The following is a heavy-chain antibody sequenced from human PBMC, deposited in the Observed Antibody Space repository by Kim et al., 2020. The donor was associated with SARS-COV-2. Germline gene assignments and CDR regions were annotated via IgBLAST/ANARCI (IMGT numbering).Heavy chain of an antibody. J-gene: IGHJ4*02. Sequence: GGSLRLFCAASGFTFSSYSMNWVRQAPGKGLEWVSSISSSSSYIYYADSVKGRFTISRDNAKNSLYLQMNSLRAEDTAVYYCARAYDFWSGYYQPSDFDYWGQGTLVTVSS. CDR2: ISSSSSYI. CDR1: GFTFSSYS. CDR3: ARAYDFWSGYYQPSDFDY. V-gene: IGHV3-21*01. D-gene: IGHD3-3*01.